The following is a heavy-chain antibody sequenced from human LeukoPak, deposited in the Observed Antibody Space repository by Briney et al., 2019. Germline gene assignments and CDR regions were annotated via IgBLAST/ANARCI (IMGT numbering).Heavy chain of an antibody. CDR3: ARRIAVAGSPVYYFDY. CDR2: INPKSGVT. J-gene: IGHJ4*02. Sequence: ASVKVSCKASAYTLSGYYMHWVRQAPGQGLEWMGWINPKSGVTNYAQKFQGRVTMTWDTSINTTFMELSRLRSDATAVYYCARRIAVAGSPVYYFDYWGQGTLVTVSS. CDR1: AYTLSGYY. V-gene: IGHV1-2*02. D-gene: IGHD6-19*01.